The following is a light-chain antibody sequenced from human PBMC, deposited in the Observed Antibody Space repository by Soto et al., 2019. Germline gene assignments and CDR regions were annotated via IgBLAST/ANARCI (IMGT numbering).Light chain of an antibody. CDR1: QSVSSK. J-gene: IGKJ1*01. CDR2: RAS. CDR3: QQYNNWPPAT. Sequence: ETVMTQSPATLSVSPVERATLSCRASQSVSSKLAWYQQKPGQAPRLLIYRASTRATDIPARFSGSGSGTEFTLTISSLQSEDFAVYYCQQYNNWPPATFGQGTKVDIK. V-gene: IGKV3-15*01.